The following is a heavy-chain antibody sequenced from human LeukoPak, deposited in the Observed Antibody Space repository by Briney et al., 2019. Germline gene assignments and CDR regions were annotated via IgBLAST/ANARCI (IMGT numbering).Heavy chain of an antibody. Sequence: GGSLRLSCAASGFAFSSYWMPWVRQAPGQGLVWVSRIRNDGHDTSYADSVKGRFTISRDNAKNTVYLQMNSLRAEDMAVYYCARDPSSGWLNLDFWGQGILVTVSS. V-gene: IGHV3-74*01. J-gene: IGHJ4*02. CDR3: ARDPSSGWLNLDF. CDR1: GFAFSSYW. D-gene: IGHD6-19*01. CDR2: IRNDGHDT.